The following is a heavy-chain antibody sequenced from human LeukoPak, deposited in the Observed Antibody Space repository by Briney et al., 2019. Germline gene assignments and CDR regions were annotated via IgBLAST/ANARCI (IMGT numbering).Heavy chain of an antibody. CDR1: GITVSSND. J-gene: IGHJ3*02. V-gene: IGHV3-53*01. CDR3: AGILRGAFDI. CDR2: IYSGGRT. Sequence: GGSLRLSCVASGITVSSNDMSWVRQASGKGLEWVSLIYSGGRTDYADSVKGRFTISRDNSKNTVYLQMNSLRAEDTAVYYCAGILRGAFDIWGQGKMVTVSS.